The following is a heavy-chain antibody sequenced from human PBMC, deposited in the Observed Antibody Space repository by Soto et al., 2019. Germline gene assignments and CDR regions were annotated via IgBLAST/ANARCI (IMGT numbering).Heavy chain of an antibody. CDR2: ISYDGSNE. Sequence: GGSLRLSCAASGFSFSSYAMHWVRQAPGKGLEWVALISYDGSNEYYADSVKGRFTISRDNSKNTLYLQMNSLRAEDTAVYYYARDYSMVVVVPGYWRQRTMVTVSS. CDR1: GFSFSSYA. V-gene: IGHV3-30*03. CDR3: ARDYSMVVVVPGY. D-gene: IGHD3-22*01. J-gene: IGHJ4*02.